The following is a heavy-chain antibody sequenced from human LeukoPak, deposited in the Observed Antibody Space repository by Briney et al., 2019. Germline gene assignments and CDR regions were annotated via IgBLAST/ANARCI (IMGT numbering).Heavy chain of an antibody. CDR3: ARAGLSYYGSSGYYSAY. CDR1: GFTFSSYA. Sequence: GGSLRLSCAASGFTFSSYAMHWVRQAPGKGLEWVAVISYDGSNKYYADSVKGRFTISRDNSKNTLYLQMNSLRAEDTAVYYCARAGLSYYGSSGYYSAYWGQGTLVTVSS. D-gene: IGHD3-22*01. CDR2: ISYDGSNK. V-gene: IGHV3-30-3*01. J-gene: IGHJ4*02.